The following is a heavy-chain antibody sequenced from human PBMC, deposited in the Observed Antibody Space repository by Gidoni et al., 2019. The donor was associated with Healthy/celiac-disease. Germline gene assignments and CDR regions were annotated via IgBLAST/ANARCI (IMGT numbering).Heavy chain of an antibody. CDR2: INPSGGST. D-gene: IGHD3-22*01. J-gene: IGHJ4*02. Sequence: QVQLVQSGAEVKKPGASVKVSCKASGYTFTSYYMHWVRQAPGQGLEWMGIINPSGGSTSYAQKFQGRVTMTRDTSTSTVYMELSSLRSEDTAVYYCARDRILREETYYYDSSGYRGPPGDYWGQGTLVTVSS. CDR3: ARDRILREETYYYDSSGYRGPPGDY. V-gene: IGHV1-46*01. CDR1: GYTFTSYY.